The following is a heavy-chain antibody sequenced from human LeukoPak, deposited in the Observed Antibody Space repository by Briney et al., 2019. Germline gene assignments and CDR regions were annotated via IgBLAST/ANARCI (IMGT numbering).Heavy chain of an antibody. D-gene: IGHD6-13*01. CDR3: AKAASSSWPSYYYGMDV. Sequence: GGSLRLSCAPSGFTFSRHGMHWVRQAPGMGLEWVSVITGSGGNTYYADSVKGRFTISKDNSKNTVYLQMSSLRVDDTAVYYCAKAASSSWPSYYYGMDVWGQGTTVTVSS. J-gene: IGHJ6*02. V-gene: IGHV3-23*01. CDR2: ITGSGGNT. CDR1: GFTFSRHG.